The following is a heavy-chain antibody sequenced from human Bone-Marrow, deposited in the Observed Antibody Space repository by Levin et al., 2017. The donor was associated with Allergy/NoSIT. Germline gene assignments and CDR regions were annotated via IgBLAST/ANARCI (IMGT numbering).Heavy chain of an antibody. CDR3: AKGWDIVVVPAAIVSGHGMDV. Sequence: GESLKISCAASGFTFSSYAMSWVRQAPGKGLEWVSAISGSGGSTYYADSVKGRFTISRDNSKNTLYLQMNSLRAEDTAVYYCAKGWDIVVVPAAIVSGHGMDVWGQGTTVTVSS. J-gene: IGHJ6*02. V-gene: IGHV3-23*01. D-gene: IGHD2-2*02. CDR2: ISGSGGST. CDR1: GFTFSSYA.